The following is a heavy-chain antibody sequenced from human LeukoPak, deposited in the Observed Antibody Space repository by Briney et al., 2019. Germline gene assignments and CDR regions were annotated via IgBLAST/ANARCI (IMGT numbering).Heavy chain of an antibody. J-gene: IGHJ6*02. CDR1: GFTFSSYS. CDR3: ARDLPDYDYVWGTYSGYCNYGIDV. D-gene: IGHD3-16*01. Sequence: GGSLRLSCAASGFTFSSYSMNWVRQAPGKGLEWVSSISSSSSYIYYADSVKGRFTISRDNAKNSLYLQMNSLRAEDTAVYYCARDLPDYDYVWGTYSGYCNYGIDVWGQGTTVIVSS. V-gene: IGHV3-21*01. CDR2: ISSSSSYI.